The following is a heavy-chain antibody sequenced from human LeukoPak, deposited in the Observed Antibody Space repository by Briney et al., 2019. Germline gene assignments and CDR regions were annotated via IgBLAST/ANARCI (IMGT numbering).Heavy chain of an antibody. V-gene: IGHV4-61*05. CDR2: VSYSGST. CDR3: ARHQEGSWRFDP. Sequence: ASETLSLTCTVSGGSISSSSYYWGWIRQPLGKGLEWIGFVSYSGSTNYNPSLKSRVTISVDTSKNQFSLKLNSVTAADTAVYSCARHQEGSWRFDPWGQGTLVTVSS. J-gene: IGHJ5*02. CDR1: GGSISSSSYY.